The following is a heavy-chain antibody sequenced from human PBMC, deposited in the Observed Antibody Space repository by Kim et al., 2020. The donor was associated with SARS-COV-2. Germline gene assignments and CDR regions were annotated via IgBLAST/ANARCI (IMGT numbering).Heavy chain of an antibody. Sequence: SLKSRVTISVDTSKNQFSLKLSSVTAADTAVYYCARHFIRAYGSGSYYDYWGQGTLVTVSS. V-gene: IGHV4-59*08. CDR3: ARHFIRAYGSGSYYDY. D-gene: IGHD3-10*01. J-gene: IGHJ4*02.